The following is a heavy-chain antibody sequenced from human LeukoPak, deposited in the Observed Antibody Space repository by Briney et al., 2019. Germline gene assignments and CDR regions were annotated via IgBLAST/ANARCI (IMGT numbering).Heavy chain of an antibody. J-gene: IGHJ2*01. CDR3: VRSLTATWNFDL. D-gene: IGHD5-18*01. V-gene: IGHV4-34*01. CDR1: GGSFSGYY. Sequence: SETLSLTCAVYGGSFSGYYWSWIRQPPGKGLEWIGSIHYSGSAYYNPSLKSRVTVSVDTSKNQFSLKVNSVTAADTAVYYCVRSLTATWNFDLWGRGTLVTVSS. CDR2: IHYSGSA.